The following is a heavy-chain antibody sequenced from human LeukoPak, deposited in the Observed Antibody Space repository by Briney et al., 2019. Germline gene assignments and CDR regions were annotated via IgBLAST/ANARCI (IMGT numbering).Heavy chain of an antibody. Sequence: SGTLSLTCTVSGGSISSYYWSWIRQPPGKGLEWIGYIYYSGSTNYNPSLKSRVTISVDTSKNQFSLKLSSVTAADTAVYYCARGRKPLVGATPFDYWGQGTLVTVSS. V-gene: IGHV4-59*01. D-gene: IGHD1-26*01. CDR3: ARGRKPLVGATPFDY. CDR1: GGSISSYY. CDR2: IYYSGST. J-gene: IGHJ4*02.